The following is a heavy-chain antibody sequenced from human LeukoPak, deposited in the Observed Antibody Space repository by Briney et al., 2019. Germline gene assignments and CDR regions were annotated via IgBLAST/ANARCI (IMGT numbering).Heavy chain of an antibody. CDR3: VPSANYYYFDY. CDR2: INPKSGGT. J-gene: IGHJ4*02. CDR1: GYTFTNYY. V-gene: IGHV1-2*02. Sequence: ASVKVSCKASGYTFTNYYMHWVRQGPGLGFEWMGWINPKSGGTSYPQKFQGRLTMTRNTSISTAYVELSRLGSDDAAVYYCVPSANYYYFDYWGQGTLVTVSS. D-gene: IGHD4/OR15-4a*01.